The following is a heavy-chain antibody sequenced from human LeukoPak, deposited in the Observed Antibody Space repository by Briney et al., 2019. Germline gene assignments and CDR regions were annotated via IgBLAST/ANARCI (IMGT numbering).Heavy chain of an antibody. CDR2: IYYSGST. D-gene: IGHD2-2*01. Sequence: SETLSLTCTVSGGSISSYYWSWIRQPPGKGLEWIGYIYYSGSTNYNPSLKSRVTISVDTSKNQFSLKLSSVTAADTAVYYCAGHQLLSSYYYMDVWGKGTTVTVSS. CDR1: GGSISSYY. J-gene: IGHJ6*03. V-gene: IGHV4-59*01. CDR3: AGHQLLSSYYYMDV.